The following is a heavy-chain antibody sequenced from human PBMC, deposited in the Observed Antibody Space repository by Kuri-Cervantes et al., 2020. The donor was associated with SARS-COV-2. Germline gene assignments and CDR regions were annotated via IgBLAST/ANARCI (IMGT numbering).Heavy chain of an antibody. CDR1: GGSFRGYY. V-gene: IGHV4-59*01. CDR2: IDYSGST. CDR3: SRDQATYDFWSGYNYYYGMDV. J-gene: IGHJ6*02. D-gene: IGHD3-3*01. Sequence: SETLSLTCAVYGGSFRGYYWSWIRQPPGKGLEWVGYIDYSGSTNYNPSLKSRVTISVDTSKNQFSLKLRSVTAAATAVYYCSRDQATYDFWSGYNYYYGMDVWGQGTMVTVSS.